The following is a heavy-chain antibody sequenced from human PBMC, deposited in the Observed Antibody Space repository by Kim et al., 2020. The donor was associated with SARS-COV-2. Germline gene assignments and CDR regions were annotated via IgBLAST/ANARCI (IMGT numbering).Heavy chain of an antibody. D-gene: IGHD1-26*01. J-gene: IGHJ6*02. CDR1: GFTFSSYA. CDR3: AKETSGSRRYYYYGMDV. CDR2: ISGSGGST. V-gene: IGHV3-23*01. Sequence: GGSLRLSCAASGFTFSSYAMSWVRQAPGKGLEWVSAISGSGGSTYYADSVKGRFTISRDNSQNTLYLQMNSLRAEDTAVYYCAKETSGSRRYYYYGMDVWGQGTTVNVS.